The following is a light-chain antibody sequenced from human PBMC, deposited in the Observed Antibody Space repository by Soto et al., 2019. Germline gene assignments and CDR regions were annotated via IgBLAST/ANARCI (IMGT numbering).Light chain of an antibody. Sequence: SYELTQPPSVSVSPGQTATITCSGDKLGDRYTCWYQQKPGRSPVLVIYQDNKRPSGIPERFSGSNSGNTATLTISGTQAMDEADYYCQTWDSSVVFGGGTKLTVL. CDR2: QDN. CDR3: QTWDSSVV. V-gene: IGLV3-1*01. J-gene: IGLJ2*01. CDR1: KLGDRY.